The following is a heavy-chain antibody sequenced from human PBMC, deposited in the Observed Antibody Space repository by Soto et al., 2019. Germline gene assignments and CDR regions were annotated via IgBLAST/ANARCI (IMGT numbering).Heavy chain of an antibody. CDR3: ARGKAPYGLGFRPYYYSDMDV. CDR2: ISYVGNNK. V-gene: IGHV3-30*03. Sequence: SLRLSCAASGFIFSNYDMDWVRQAPGKGLEWVAVISYVGNNKYYADSVQGRFSISRDNSQNTLYLHLGSLRDEDTAVYYCARGKAPYGLGFRPYYYSDMDVWGQGTTVTVSS. CDR1: GFIFSNYD. D-gene: IGHD3-10*01. J-gene: IGHJ6*02.